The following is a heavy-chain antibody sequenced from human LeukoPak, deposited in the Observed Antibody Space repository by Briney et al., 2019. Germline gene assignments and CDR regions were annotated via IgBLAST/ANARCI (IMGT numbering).Heavy chain of an antibody. CDR1: GFTFSIYP. CDR3: VKEATSYYDY. V-gene: IGHV3-64D*06. J-gene: IGHJ4*02. Sequence: PGGSLRLSCTASGFTFSIYPLHWVRQAPGKGLAYVSAISKNGESTYYADSVKGRFTISRDNSRNTLYLQMTSLRVEDTAVYYCVKEATSYYDYWGQGTLVTVSS. CDR2: ISKNGEST. D-gene: IGHD3-9*01.